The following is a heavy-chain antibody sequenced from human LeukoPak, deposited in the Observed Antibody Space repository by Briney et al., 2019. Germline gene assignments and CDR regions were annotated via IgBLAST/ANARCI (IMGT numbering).Heavy chain of an antibody. J-gene: IGHJ6*02. CDR2: IYYSGST. Sequence: SETLSLTCTVSGGSISSSSYYWGWIRQPPGKGLEWIGSIYYSGSTYYNPSLKSRVTISVDTSKNQFSLKLSSVTAADTAVYYCAREGLYRLGRYYGMDVWGQGTTVTVSS. CDR3: AREGLYRLGRYYGMDV. D-gene: IGHD2-15*01. CDR1: GGSISSSSYY. V-gene: IGHV4-39*02.